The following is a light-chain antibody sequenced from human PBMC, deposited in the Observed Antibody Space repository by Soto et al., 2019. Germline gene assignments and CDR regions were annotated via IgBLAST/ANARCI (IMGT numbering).Light chain of an antibody. CDR2: LND. J-gene: IGLJ1*01. V-gene: IGLV1-44*01. Sequence: QSVLTQPPSASGTPGQRVTISCSGGSSNIGSNAVNWYRQLPGMAPQLLMYLNDQRPSGVPDRVSGSKSGTSVSLAISGLQSDDEADYYCSSYTSSSTYVFGTGTKLTVL. CDR1: SSNIGSNA. CDR3: SSYTSSSTYV.